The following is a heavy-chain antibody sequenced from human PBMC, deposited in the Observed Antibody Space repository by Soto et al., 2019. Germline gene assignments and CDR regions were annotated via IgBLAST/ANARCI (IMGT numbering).Heavy chain of an antibody. Sequence: QVQLLQSGAEVKKPGASVKVSCKASGYTFTSYGISWVRQAPRQGLEWMGWISTFNSHTDYAQKVQGRVAMTTDRSTDTAYMELRSLRSDDTAVYYCARGPLDYPIPDFDYWGQGTLVTVSS. CDR1: GYTFTSYG. D-gene: IGHD2-8*01. CDR2: ISTFNSHT. J-gene: IGHJ4*02. CDR3: ARGPLDYPIPDFDY. V-gene: IGHV1-18*01.